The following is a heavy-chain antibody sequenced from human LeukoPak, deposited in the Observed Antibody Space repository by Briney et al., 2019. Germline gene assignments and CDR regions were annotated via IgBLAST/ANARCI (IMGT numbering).Heavy chain of an antibody. CDR2: ISYDGSNK. V-gene: IGHV3-30-3*01. CDR3: ARDKVATIGGFDY. CDR1: GFTFSSYA. D-gene: IGHD5-12*01. Sequence: RGSLRLSCAASGFTFSSYAMHWVRQAPGKGLEWLAVISYDGSNKYYADSVKGRFTISRDNSKNTLYLQMNSLRAEDTAVYYCARDKVATIGGFDYWGQGTLVTVSS. J-gene: IGHJ4*02.